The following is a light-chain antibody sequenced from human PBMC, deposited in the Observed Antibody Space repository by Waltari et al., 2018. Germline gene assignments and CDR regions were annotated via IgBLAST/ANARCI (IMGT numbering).Light chain of an antibody. J-gene: IGLJ3*02. CDR2: GNSDGSH. CDR1: SGHSSNV. CDR3: QTGGHGTWV. V-gene: IGLV4-69*01. Sequence: QLVLTQSPSASASLGASVKLTCTLSSGHSSNVIAWLQQQPEKGPRYLMKGNSDGSHSKGDTIPDRFSGSSSGTEHYLTISSLQSEDEADYYCQTGGHGTWVFGGGTKLTVL.